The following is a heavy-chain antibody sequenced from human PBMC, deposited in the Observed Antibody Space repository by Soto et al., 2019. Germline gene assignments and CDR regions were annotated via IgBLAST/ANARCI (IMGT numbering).Heavy chain of an antibody. V-gene: IGHV4-31*03. J-gene: IGHJ5*02. Sequence: QVQLQESGPGLVKPSQTLSLTCTVSGGSISSGGYYWSWIRQHPGKGLEWIGYIYYSRSTYYNPSIKSRFTIAVDTSKNQSSPKLSSVTAADTAVYYCAIAYCSSTSCFDPWGQGTLVTVPS. CDR1: GGSISSGGYY. CDR3: AIAYCSSTSCFDP. D-gene: IGHD2-2*01. CDR2: IYYSRST.